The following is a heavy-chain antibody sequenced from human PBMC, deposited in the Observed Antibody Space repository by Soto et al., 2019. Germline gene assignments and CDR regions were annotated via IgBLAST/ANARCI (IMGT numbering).Heavy chain of an antibody. J-gene: IGHJ3*02. CDR2: IYYSGST. CDR3: ERDRGTGYYLKAFDI. CDR1: GGSISSGGYY. V-gene: IGHV4-31*03. Sequence: PSETLSLTCTVSGGSISSGGYYWSWIRQHPGKGLEWIGYIYYSGSTYYNPSLKSRVTISVDTSKNQFSLKLSSVAAADTAVYYCERDRGTGYYLKAFDIWGQGTMVTV. D-gene: IGHD3-10*01.